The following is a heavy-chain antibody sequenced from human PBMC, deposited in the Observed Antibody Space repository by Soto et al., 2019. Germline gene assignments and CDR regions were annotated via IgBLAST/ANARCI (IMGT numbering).Heavy chain of an antibody. D-gene: IGHD3-10*01. CDR3: ARDSHYYGSGSYSENFDY. V-gene: IGHV1-69*13. Sequence: ASVKVSCKASGGTFSSYAISWVRQAPGQGLEWMGGIIPIFGTANYAQKFQGRVTITADESTSTAYMELSSLRSEDTAVYYCARDSHYYGSGSYSENFDYWGQGTLVTVSS. J-gene: IGHJ4*02. CDR2: IIPIFGTA. CDR1: GGTFSSYA.